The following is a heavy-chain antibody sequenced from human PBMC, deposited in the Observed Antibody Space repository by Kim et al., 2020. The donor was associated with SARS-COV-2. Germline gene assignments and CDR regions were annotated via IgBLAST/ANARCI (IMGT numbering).Heavy chain of an antibody. CDR1: GFTFSSYW. CDR3: AREDCSGGSCYPEFLYYYYYGMDV. CDR2: IKQDGSEK. Sequence: GGSLRLSCAASGFTFSSYWMSWVRQAPGKGLEWVANIKQDGSEKYYVDSVKGRFTISRDNAKNSLYLQMNSLRAEDTAVYYCAREDCSGGSCYPEFLYYYYYGMDVWGQGTTVTVSS. D-gene: IGHD2-15*01. V-gene: IGHV3-7*01. J-gene: IGHJ6*02.